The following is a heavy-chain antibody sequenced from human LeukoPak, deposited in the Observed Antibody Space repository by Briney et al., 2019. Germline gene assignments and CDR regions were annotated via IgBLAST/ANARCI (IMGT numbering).Heavy chain of an antibody. V-gene: IGHV3-20*04. CDR2: INWYGGST. CDR1: RFTFDDYG. D-gene: IGHD5-18*01. CDR3: ARNTAMGRFGFDY. Sequence: GGSLRLSCAVSRFTFDDYGMSWVRQAPGKGLEWVYGINWYGGSTVYADSVKGRITIFRDNAKNSLYLQMNSLRAEDTALYYCARNTAMGRFGFDYWGQGTLVTVS. J-gene: IGHJ4*02.